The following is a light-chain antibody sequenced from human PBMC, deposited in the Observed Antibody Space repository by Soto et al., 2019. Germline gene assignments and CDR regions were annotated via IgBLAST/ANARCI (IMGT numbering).Light chain of an antibody. CDR3: QQYGSSPRT. Sequence: ESVLTQLPVTLSFSRGEIAALSCTASQSVTSSSLAWYQQKVGRAPRVLIYGASNRATGIPDRFSGSGSGTDFTLTITRLEPEDFAVYYCQQYGSSPRTFGQGTRLEIK. CDR2: GAS. J-gene: IGKJ5*01. CDR1: QSVTSSS. V-gene: IGKV3-20*01.